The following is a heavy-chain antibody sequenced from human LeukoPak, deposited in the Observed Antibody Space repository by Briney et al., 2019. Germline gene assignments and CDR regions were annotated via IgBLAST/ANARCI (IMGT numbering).Heavy chain of an antibody. D-gene: IGHD3-22*01. CDR3: AREGESSGYYDDY. CDR2: IKHDDSEK. J-gene: IGHJ4*02. Sequence: GSLRLSCAASGFTFSSYWMSWVRQAPGKGLEWVANIKHDDSEKYYLDSVKGRFSISRDNAKKSLYLQMNSLRAEDTAVYYCAREGESSGYYDDYWGRGTLVTVSS. CDR1: GFTFSSYW. V-gene: IGHV3-7*01.